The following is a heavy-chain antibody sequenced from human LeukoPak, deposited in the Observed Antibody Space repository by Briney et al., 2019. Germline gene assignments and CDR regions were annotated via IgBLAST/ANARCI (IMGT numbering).Heavy chain of an antibody. CDR1: GFTFSRYG. V-gene: IGHV3-7*01. CDR2: INKEGTEK. CDR3: AREGPAYYYGSGSYLGPYYYYGMDV. Sequence: GGSLRLSCAASGFTFSRYGMGWVRQAPGKGLEWVANINKEGTEKYYVDSVKGRFTISRDNAKNSLFLQMNSLRAEDTAVYYCAREGPAYYYGSGSYLGPYYYYGMDVWGQGTTVTVSS. J-gene: IGHJ6*02. D-gene: IGHD3-10*01.